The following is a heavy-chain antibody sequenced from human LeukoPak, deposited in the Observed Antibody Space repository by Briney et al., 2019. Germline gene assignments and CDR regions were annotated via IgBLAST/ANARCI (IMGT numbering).Heavy chain of an antibody. CDR2: ISTNNGNT. V-gene: IGHV1-18*01. D-gene: IGHD3-3*01. CDR1: GYTFTSYG. Sequence: ASVKVSCKASGYTFTSYGITWVRQAPGQGLEWMGWISTNNGNTNYVQKFQGRVTMTTDTSTSIAYMELRSLTSDDTAVYYRARDLEFPDYWGQGTLVTVSS. CDR3: ARDLEFPDY. J-gene: IGHJ4*02.